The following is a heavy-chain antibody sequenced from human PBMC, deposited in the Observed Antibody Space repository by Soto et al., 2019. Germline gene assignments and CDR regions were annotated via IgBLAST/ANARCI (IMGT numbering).Heavy chain of an antibody. J-gene: IGHJ3*02. D-gene: IGHD3-22*01. CDR2: IYYSGST. V-gene: IGHV4-61*08. Sequence: SETLSLTCSVSGASIYNGGYYWSWIRQPPGKGLEWIGYIYYSGSTNYNPSLKSRVTISVDTSKNQFSLKLSSVTAADTAVYYCARDYYDSSGWVDAFDIWGQGTMVTVSS. CDR1: GASIYNGGYY. CDR3: ARDYYDSSGWVDAFDI.